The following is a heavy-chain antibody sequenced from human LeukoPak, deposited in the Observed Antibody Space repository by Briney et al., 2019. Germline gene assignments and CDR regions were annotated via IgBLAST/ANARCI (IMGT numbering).Heavy chain of an antibody. J-gene: IGHJ4*02. V-gene: IGHV3-30*18. CDR1: GFTFSSYG. D-gene: IGHD6-13*01. CDR3: AKWMGYWS. Sequence: GGSLRLSCAASGFTFSSYGMHWVRQAPGKGLEWVAVISYDGSSKYYADSVKGRFTISRDNSENTLYLQMNSLRAEDTAVYYCAKWMGYWSWGQGTLVTVSS. CDR2: ISYDGSSK.